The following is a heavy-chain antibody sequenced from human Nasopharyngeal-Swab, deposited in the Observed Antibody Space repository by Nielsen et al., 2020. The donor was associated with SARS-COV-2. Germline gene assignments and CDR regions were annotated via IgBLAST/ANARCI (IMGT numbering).Heavy chain of an antibody. Sequence: RQAPGKGLEWSGYIYYSGSTNYNPSLKSRVTISVDTSKNQFSLKLSSVTAADTAVYYCARGYSSSYFSYYYYGLDVWGQGTTVTVSS. CDR2: IYYSGST. J-gene: IGHJ6*02. CDR3: ARGYSSSYFSYYYYGLDV. D-gene: IGHD6-6*01. V-gene: IGHV4-59*01.